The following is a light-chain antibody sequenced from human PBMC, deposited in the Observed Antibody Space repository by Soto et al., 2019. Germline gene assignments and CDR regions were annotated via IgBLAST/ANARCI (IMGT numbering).Light chain of an antibody. V-gene: IGKV1-27*01. CDR2: AAS. J-gene: IGKJ1*01. CDR3: QKYNSAPQT. CDR1: QGISNY. Sequence: DIQMTQSPSSLSASVGDRVTITCRASQGISNYLAWYQQKPGKVPKLLIYAASTLQSGVPSRFSGSGSGTDVPLTISSLQPEDGATYYCQKYNSAPQTFGQGTKVEI.